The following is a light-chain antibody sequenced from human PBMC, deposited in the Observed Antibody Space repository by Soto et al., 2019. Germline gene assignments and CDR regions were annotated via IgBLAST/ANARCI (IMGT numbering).Light chain of an antibody. V-gene: IGKV1-9*01. Sequence: DIQLTQSPSFLSASVGDRVTIPCRASQDISSSLAWYQQKPGKAPKLLIYDASTLQTGVPSRFRGSGSGTEFTLTISSLQPEDFATYSCQQLASYPIGTFGGGTKVDIK. CDR3: QQLASYPIGT. CDR2: DAS. CDR1: QDISSS. J-gene: IGKJ4*01.